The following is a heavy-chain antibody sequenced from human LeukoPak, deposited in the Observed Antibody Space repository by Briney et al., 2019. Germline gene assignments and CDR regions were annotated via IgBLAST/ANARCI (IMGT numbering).Heavy chain of an antibody. CDR1: GYTFTSYY. CDR2: INPNSGGT. Sequence: ASVKVSCKASGYTFTSYYMHWVRQAPGQGLEWMGWINPNSGGTNYAQKFQGRVTMNRDTSISTAYMELSRLRSDDTAVYYCAKSTNGDPGCLDYWGQGTLVTVSS. D-gene: IGHD4-17*01. J-gene: IGHJ4*02. CDR3: AKSTNGDPGCLDY. V-gene: IGHV1-2*02.